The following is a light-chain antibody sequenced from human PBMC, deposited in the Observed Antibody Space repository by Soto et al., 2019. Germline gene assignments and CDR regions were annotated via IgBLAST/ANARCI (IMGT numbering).Light chain of an antibody. Sequence: EIVMTQSPATLSVSPGERATLSCRASQSVSSNLAWYQQKPGRAPRLLIYGASTRATGIPARFSGSGSGTEFTLTISSLQSEDFAVYYCQQYTNWPPDTFGQGTKLEIK. CDR2: GAS. CDR1: QSVSSN. J-gene: IGKJ2*01. CDR3: QQYTNWPPDT. V-gene: IGKV3-15*01.